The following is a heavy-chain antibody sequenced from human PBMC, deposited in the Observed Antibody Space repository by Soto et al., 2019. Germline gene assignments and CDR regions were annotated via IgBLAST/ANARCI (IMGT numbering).Heavy chain of an antibody. J-gene: IGHJ5*02. CDR1: GGSISSGDYY. Sequence: SETLSLTCTVSGGSISSGDYYWSWIRQPPGKGLEWIGEINHSGSTNYNPSLKSRVTISVDTSKNQFSLKLSSVTAADTAVYYCARRNVLLWFGGNLGWFDPWGQGTLVTVSS. CDR3: ARRNVLLWFGGNLGWFDP. V-gene: IGHV4-39*07. D-gene: IGHD3-10*01. CDR2: INHSGST.